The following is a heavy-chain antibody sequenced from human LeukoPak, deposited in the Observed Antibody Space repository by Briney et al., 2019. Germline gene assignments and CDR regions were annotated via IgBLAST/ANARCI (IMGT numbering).Heavy chain of an antibody. CDR1: GYTFIGYY. CDR2: INPNSGAT. V-gene: IGHV1-2*02. J-gene: IGHJ3*01. Sequence: ASVKVSCKASGYTFIGYYMHWMRQAPGQGLEWLGWINPNSGATNYPQTVQGRVTITRDTSISTAYMELSSLTSDDTAMYYCARDLTSDAFDVWGQGTMITVSS. CDR3: ARDLTSDAFDV.